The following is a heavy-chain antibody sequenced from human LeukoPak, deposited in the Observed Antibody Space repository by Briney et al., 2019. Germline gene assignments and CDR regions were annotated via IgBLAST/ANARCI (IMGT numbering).Heavy chain of an antibody. CDR3: ARVHLVTYYFDY. CDR2: IIPIFGTA. CDR1: GGTFSSYA. V-gene: IGHV1-69*01. J-gene: IGHJ4*02. Sequence: ASVKVSCKASGGTFSSYAISWVRQAPGQGLEWMGGIIPIFGTANYAQKFQGRVTITADESTSTAYMELSSLRSEDTAVYYCARVHLVTYYFDYWGQGTLATVSS. D-gene: IGHD4-11*01.